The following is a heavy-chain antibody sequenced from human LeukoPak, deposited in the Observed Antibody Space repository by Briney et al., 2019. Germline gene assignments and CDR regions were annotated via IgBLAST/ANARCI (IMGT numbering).Heavy chain of an antibody. D-gene: IGHD6-13*01. CDR3: ARRLPPGIAAAGTYWFDP. CDR2: INHSGST. V-gene: IGHV4-34*01. J-gene: IGHJ5*02. Sequence: SETLSLTCAVYGGSFSGYYWSWIRQPPGKGLEWIGEINHSGSTNYNPSLKSRVTISVDTSKNQFPLKLSSVTAADTAVYYCARRLPPGIAAAGTYWFDPWGQGTLVTVSS. CDR1: GGSFSGYY.